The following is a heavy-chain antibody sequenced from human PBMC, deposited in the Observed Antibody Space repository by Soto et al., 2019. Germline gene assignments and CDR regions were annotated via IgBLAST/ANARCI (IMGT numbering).Heavy chain of an antibody. V-gene: IGHV3-30*18. J-gene: IGHJ3*02. D-gene: IGHD1-26*01. CDR1: GFPFSSYG. Sequence: GGSLRLSCAASGFPFSSYGMHWVRQAPGKGLEWVAVISYDGSNKYYADSVKGRFTISRDNSKNTLYLQMNSLRAEDTAVYYCAKVLVGAKVKSDAFDIWGQGTMVTVSS. CDR3: AKVLVGAKVKSDAFDI. CDR2: ISYDGSNK.